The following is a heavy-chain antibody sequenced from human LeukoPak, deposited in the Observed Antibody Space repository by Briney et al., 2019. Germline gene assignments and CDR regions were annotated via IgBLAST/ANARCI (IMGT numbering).Heavy chain of an antibody. CDR2: ISGNGGAT. CDR3: AKATTAIVVDNFFDY. V-gene: IGHV3-23*01. CDR1: GFTFTSYA. Sequence: GGSLRLSCAASGFTFTSYAMSWVRQAPGKGLEWVSAISGNGGATYYADSVKGRFTISRDNSKNTLHLQMNSLRAEDTALYYCAKATTAIVVDNFFDYWGQGTLSPSPQ. J-gene: IGHJ4*02. D-gene: IGHD3-22*01.